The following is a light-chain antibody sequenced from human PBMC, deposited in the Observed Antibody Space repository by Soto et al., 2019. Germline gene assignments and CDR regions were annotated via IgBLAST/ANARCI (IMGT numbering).Light chain of an antibody. CDR1: QDIGTY. V-gene: IGKV1-8*01. CDR3: QQFYNYPRT. Sequence: AIRMTQSPSSLSAYTGDRVSITCRATQDIGTYLAWYQQIPGKAPKLLIYDASTLQTGVPSRFSGSGSGTDFTLTISYLQSEDFGTYYCQQFYNYPRTFGQVTKVDI. J-gene: IGKJ1*01. CDR2: DAS.